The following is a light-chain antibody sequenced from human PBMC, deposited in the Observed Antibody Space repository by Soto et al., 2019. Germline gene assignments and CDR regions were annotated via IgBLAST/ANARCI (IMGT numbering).Light chain of an antibody. CDR1: SSDVGSYNL. J-gene: IGLJ3*02. CDR3: CSYAGSRV. V-gene: IGLV2-23*01. CDR2: EGS. Sequence: QSALTQPASVSGSPGQSITISCNGTSSDVGSYNLVSWYQQHPGKAPKLMIYEGSKRPSGVSNRFSGSKSGNTASLTISGLQAEDEADYYCCSYAGSRVFGGGTKLTVL.